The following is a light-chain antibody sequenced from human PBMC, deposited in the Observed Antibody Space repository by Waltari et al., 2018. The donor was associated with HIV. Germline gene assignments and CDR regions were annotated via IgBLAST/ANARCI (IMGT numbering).Light chain of an antibody. V-gene: IGKV1-5*03. CDR1: QNINNW. J-gene: IGKJ5*01. CDR3: QQYKTDPS. Sequence: DIHMTQSPSTLSAFVGDRVFITCRTSQNINNWLAWYQQKPGKPPKLLIRKASVLEGGVSSRVSGSGSGTEFTLIIDSLEPDDFATYYCQQYKTDPSFGPGTQLEMK. CDR2: KAS.